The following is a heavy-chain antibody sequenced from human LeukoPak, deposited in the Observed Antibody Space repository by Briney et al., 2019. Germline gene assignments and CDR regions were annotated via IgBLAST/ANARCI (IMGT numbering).Heavy chain of an antibody. CDR3: ARDAPAPMGYDSSPAGYFDL. Sequence: PGGSLRLSCAASGFTFSSYWMSWVRQAPGKGLEXVXXXXXXXSEKYYVDSVKGRFTISRDNAKNSLYLQMNSLRAEDTAVYYCARDAPAPMGYDSSPAGYFDLWGRGTLVTVSS. D-gene: IGHD3-22*01. CDR1: GFTFSSYW. J-gene: IGHJ2*01. CDR2: XXXXXSEK. V-gene: IGHV3-7*04.